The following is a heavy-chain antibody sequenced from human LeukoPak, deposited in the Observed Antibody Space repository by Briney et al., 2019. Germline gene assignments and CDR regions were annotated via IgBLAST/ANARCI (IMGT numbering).Heavy chain of an antibody. Sequence: SETLSLTCTVSGGSISSYYWSWIRGPAGKGLEWIGRIYTSGSANYNPSLKSRVTMSVDTSKNQFSLKLSSVTAADTAVYYCARDLSWSGYFDYWGQGTLVTVSS. J-gene: IGHJ4*02. CDR1: GGSISSYY. CDR2: IYTSGSA. V-gene: IGHV4-4*07. D-gene: IGHD3-3*01. CDR3: ARDLSWSGYFDY.